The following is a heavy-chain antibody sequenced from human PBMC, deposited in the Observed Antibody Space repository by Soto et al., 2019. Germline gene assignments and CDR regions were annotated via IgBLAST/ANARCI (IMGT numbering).Heavy chain of an antibody. CDR3: ASGTLRYFDWLPPDFDY. Sequence: PVGSLRLSCAASGFTFSSYSMNWVRQAPGKGLEWISYISTSIVSVYYADSVKGRFTISRDNARNSLYLQMNSLRDEDTAVYYCASGTLRYFDWLPPDFDYWGQGILVTVSS. CDR1: GFTFSSYS. V-gene: IGHV3-48*02. J-gene: IGHJ4*02. CDR2: ISTSIVSV. D-gene: IGHD3-9*01.